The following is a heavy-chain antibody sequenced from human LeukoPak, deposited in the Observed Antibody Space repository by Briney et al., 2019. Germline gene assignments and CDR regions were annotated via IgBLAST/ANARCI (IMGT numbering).Heavy chain of an antibody. CDR1: GYTFTSYG. D-gene: IGHD2-2*02. Sequence: ASVKVSCKASGYTFTSYGISWVRQAPGQGLEWMGWISTYNGHTNYARKVQGRVTMTTDTSTSTAYMELRSLRSDDTAVYYCARPHTPGYYGMDVWGQGTTVTVSS. V-gene: IGHV1-18*01. CDR3: ARPHTPGYYGMDV. CDR2: ISTYNGHT. J-gene: IGHJ6*02.